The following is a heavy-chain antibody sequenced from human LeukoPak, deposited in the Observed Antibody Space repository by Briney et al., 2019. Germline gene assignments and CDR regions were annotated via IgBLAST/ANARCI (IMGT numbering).Heavy chain of an antibody. CDR2: ISAYNGST. CDR1: GYTFTSYG. V-gene: IGHV1-18*01. J-gene: IGHJ6*02. CDR3: ARDLVGATNDYYYGMDV. Sequence: ASVKVSCTASGYTFTSYGISWVRQAPGQGLEWMGWISAYNGSTNYAQTLQGRVTMTTDTSTSTAYMELRSLRSDDTAVYYCARDLVGATNDYYYGMDVWGQGTTVTVSS. D-gene: IGHD1-26*01.